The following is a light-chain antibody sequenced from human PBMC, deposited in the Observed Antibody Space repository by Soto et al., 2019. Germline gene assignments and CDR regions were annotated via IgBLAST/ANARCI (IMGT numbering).Light chain of an antibody. CDR3: TSYTSSSTYV. Sequence: QSVLTQPASVSGSPGQSITISCSGTSGDVGGYNYVSWYQQHPGKAPKLMIYDVSNRPSGVSNRFSGSKSGNTASLTISGLQAEDEADYYCTSYTSSSTYVFGPGTKLTVL. V-gene: IGLV2-14*01. CDR1: SGDVGGYNY. J-gene: IGLJ1*01. CDR2: DVS.